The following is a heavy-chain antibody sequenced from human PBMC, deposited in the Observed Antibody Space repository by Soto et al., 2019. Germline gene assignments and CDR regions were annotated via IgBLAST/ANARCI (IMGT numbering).Heavy chain of an antibody. D-gene: IGHD4-17*01. J-gene: IGHJ4*02. Sequence: EVQLVESGGGLVQPGGSLRLSCAASGFTFSSYSMNWVRQAPGKGLEWVSYISRSSSNIFYADSVKDRFTISRDNAKNSLYLQMNSLRAEDTAVYYCARGGGDYGYFDYWGQGTLVTVST. CDR2: ISRSSSNI. CDR3: ARGGGDYGYFDY. V-gene: IGHV3-48*01. CDR1: GFTFSSYS.